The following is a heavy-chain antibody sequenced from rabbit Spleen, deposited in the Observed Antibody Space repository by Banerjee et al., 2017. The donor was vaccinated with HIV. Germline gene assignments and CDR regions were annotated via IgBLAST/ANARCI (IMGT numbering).Heavy chain of an antibody. D-gene: IGHD1-1*01. CDR3: ARDSSTSFSSYGMDL. Sequence: QEQLVESGGDLVKPEGSLTLTCTASGFSFSSGYYMCWVRQAPGKGLEWIACIYAGSSSITYYASWAKGRFTISKTSSTTVTLQMTSLTAADTATYFCARDSSTSFSSYGMDLWGPGTLVTVS. V-gene: IGHV1S45*01. CDR1: GFSFSSGYY. J-gene: IGHJ6*01. CDR2: IYAGSSSIT.